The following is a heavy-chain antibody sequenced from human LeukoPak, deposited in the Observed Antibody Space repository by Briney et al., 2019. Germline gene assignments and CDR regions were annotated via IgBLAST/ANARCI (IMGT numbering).Heavy chain of an antibody. Sequence: GGSLRLSCEPSGLTLTTYWMGWVRQAPGKGLKWPANVKQDGSEQYYVDSVKGRFTISRDNAKNSLSLQMNSLRAEDTAVYYCARVWYYDSSGLDYWGQGTLVTVSS. CDR2: VKQDGSEQ. V-gene: IGHV3-7*03. D-gene: IGHD3-22*01. CDR3: ARVWYYDSSGLDY. J-gene: IGHJ4*02. CDR1: GLTLTTYW.